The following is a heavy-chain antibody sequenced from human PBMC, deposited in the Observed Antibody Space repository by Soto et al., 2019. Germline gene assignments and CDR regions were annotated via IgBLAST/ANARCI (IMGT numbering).Heavy chain of an antibody. J-gene: IGHJ4*02. CDR2: IYYSGST. CDR3: ARHTAVAGNDY. V-gene: IGHV4-39*01. D-gene: IGHD6-19*01. Sequence: LEILSLTCTVSGGSISSSSYYWGWIRQPPGKGLEWIGSIYYSGSTYYNTSLKSRVTISVDTSKNQFSLKLSSVTAADTAVYYCARHTAVAGNDYWGQGTLVTVSS. CDR1: GGSISSSSYY.